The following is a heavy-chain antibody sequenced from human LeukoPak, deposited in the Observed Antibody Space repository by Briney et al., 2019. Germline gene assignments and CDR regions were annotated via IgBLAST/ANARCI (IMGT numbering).Heavy chain of an antibody. CDR3: ARTPRSWTNWFDP. CDR2: INHSGST. Sequence: SETLSLTCTVSGGSISSYYWSWIRQPPGKGLEWIGEINHSGSTNYNPSLKSRVTISVDTSKNQFSLKLSSVTAADTAVYYCARTPRSWTNWFDPWGQGTLVTVSS. J-gene: IGHJ5*02. CDR1: GGSISSYY. D-gene: IGHD6-13*01. V-gene: IGHV4-34*01.